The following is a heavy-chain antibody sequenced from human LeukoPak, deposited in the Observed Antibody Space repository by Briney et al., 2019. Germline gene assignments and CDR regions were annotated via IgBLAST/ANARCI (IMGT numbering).Heavy chain of an antibody. J-gene: IGHJ4*02. Sequence: GGSLRPSCAASGFTFDDYAMHWVRQAPGKGLEWVSGISWNSGTIGYADSVKGRFTISRDNAKNSLYLQMNSLRAEDMALYYCAKGTSGYSSGLDYWGQGTLVTVSS. CDR1: GFTFDDYA. D-gene: IGHD6-19*01. CDR3: AKGTSGYSSGLDY. CDR2: ISWNSGTI. V-gene: IGHV3-9*03.